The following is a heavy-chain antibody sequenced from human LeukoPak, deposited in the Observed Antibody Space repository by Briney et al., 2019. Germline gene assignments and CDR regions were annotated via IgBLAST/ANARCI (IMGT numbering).Heavy chain of an antibody. D-gene: IGHD5/OR15-5a*01. J-gene: IGHJ4*02. Sequence: GGSLILSCVASGFTFSSSWMNWVRQAPGKGLDGVANIKYDGSEKYYVDSVKSRFTISRDNAQNSLYLQMNNLRAEDTAVYYCARNVYRSFDYWGQGTLVTVSS. V-gene: IGHV3-7*01. CDR1: GFTFSSSW. CDR3: ARNVYRSFDY. CDR2: IKYDGSEK.